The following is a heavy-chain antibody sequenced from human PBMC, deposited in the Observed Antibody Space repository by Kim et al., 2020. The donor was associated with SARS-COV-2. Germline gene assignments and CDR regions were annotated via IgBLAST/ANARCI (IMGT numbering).Heavy chain of an antibody. Sequence: GRVTISRDNAKNTMDLQMNSLRAEDTAVYYCAKATYYDSTGYYSYYGMDVWGQGTTVTVSS. CDR3: AKATYYDSTGYYSYYGMDV. J-gene: IGHJ6*02. D-gene: IGHD3-22*01. V-gene: IGHV3-23*01.